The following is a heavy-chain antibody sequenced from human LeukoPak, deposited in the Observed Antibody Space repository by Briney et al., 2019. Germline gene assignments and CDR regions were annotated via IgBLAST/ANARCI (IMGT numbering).Heavy chain of an antibody. J-gene: IGHJ3*02. CDR3: ARESDDFWSGFHFDI. Sequence: SETLSLTCTVSGGSISSYYWSWIRQPAGKGLEWIGRIYTSGSTNYNPSLKGRVTISVDKSKNQFSLKLSSVTAADTAVYYCARESDDFWSGFHFDIWGQGTMVTVSS. CDR2: IYTSGST. D-gene: IGHD3-3*01. CDR1: GGSISSYY. V-gene: IGHV4-4*07.